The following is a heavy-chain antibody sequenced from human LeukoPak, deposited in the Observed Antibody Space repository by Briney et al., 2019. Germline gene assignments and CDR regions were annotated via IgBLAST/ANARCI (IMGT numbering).Heavy chain of an antibody. V-gene: IGHV4-34*01. D-gene: IGHD5-24*01. CDR3: TANPHRDGSLNY. J-gene: IGHJ4*02. CDR2: VNHSGSI. CDR1: GGSFSTYY. Sequence: SETLSLICAVSGGSFSTYYWSSLPQPPGKGLEWIGEVNHSGSINYSPSLMSRVTMSVDTSMNQLSLKLTAVTAADTAVYYCTANPHRDGSLNYWGQGTLVTVSS.